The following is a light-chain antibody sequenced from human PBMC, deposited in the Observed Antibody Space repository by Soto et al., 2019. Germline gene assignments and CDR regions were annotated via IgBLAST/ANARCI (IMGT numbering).Light chain of an antibody. CDR3: QQYNNWPRGFT. CDR1: XSVSSN. V-gene: IGKV3-15*01. J-gene: IGKJ3*01. CDR2: GAS. Sequence: EIVMTQSPATLSVSPGERATLSCRASXSVSSNLAWYQQKPGQAPRLLIYGASTRATGIPARFSGSGSGTEFTLTISSLQSEDFAVYYCQQYNNWPRGFTFGPGTKVDIK.